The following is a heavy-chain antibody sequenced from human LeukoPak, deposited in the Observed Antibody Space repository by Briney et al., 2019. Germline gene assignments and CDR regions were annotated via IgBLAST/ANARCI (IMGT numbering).Heavy chain of an antibody. Sequence: PGGSLRLSCAASGFTFNTYWMSWVRQAPVKGLEWVANIKHDGSEKYYVDSVKGRLTISRDNAKNSLYLQMNSLRAEDTAVYYCVRGQYSPNWFDPWGQGTLVTVSS. D-gene: IGHD5-18*01. V-gene: IGHV3-7*04. CDR3: VRGQYSPNWFDP. CDR1: GFTFNTYW. CDR2: IKHDGSEK. J-gene: IGHJ5*02.